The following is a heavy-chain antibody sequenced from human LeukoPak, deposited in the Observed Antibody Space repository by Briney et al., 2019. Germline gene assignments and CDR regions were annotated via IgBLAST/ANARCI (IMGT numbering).Heavy chain of an antibody. D-gene: IGHD3-3*01. J-gene: IGHJ4*02. V-gene: IGHV3-21*01. CDR3: ASGRDDFWSGDGYYFDY. CDR2: ISSSSSYI. Sequence: GGSLRLSCAASGFTFSSYSMNWVRQAPGKGLEWVSSISSSSSYIYYADSVKGRFTISRDNAKNSLYLQMNSLRAEDTAAYYCASGRDDFWSGDGYYFDYWGQGTLVTVSS. CDR1: GFTFSSYS.